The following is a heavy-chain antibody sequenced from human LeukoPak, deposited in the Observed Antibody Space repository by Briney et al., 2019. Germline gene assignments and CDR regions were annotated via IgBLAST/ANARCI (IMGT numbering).Heavy chain of an antibody. D-gene: IGHD3-22*01. CDR2: INHSGST. Sequence: PSETLSLTCAVYGGSFSGYYWSWIRQPPGKGLEWIGEINHSGSTNYNPSLKSRVTISVDTSKNQFSLKLSSVTVADTAVYYCARGPYYYDSSGYYDYWGQGTLVTVSS. CDR3: ARGPYYYDSSGYYDY. CDR1: GGSFSGYY. V-gene: IGHV4-34*01. J-gene: IGHJ4*02.